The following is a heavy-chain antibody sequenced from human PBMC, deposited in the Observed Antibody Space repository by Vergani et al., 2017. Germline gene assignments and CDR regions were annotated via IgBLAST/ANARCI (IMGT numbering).Heavy chain of an antibody. CDR1: GFTFSSYA. CDR2: ISGSGGST. V-gene: IGHV3-23*01. J-gene: IGHJ3*02. Sequence: EVQLLESGGGLVQPGGSLRLSCAASGFTFSSYAMSWVRQAPGKGLEWVSAISGSGGSTYYADSVKGRFTISRDNSKNTLYLQMNSLRAEDTAVYYCANHWGLLFGAFDIWGQGTMVTVSS. D-gene: IGHD1-26*01. CDR3: ANHWGLLFGAFDI.